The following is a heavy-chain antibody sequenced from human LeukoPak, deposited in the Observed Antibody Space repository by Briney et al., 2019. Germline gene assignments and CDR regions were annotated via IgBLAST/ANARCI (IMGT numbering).Heavy chain of an antibody. D-gene: IGHD2-2*01. CDR1: GFTFSSYA. Sequence: PGGSLRLSCAASGFTFSSYAMSWVRQAPGKGLEWVSSISSSSDFIYYADSVKGRFTISRDNAKNSLFLQMNSLRAEDTAVFYCARVQGYCSSSTCFFHAFDIWGQGTMVTVSS. CDR2: ISSSSDFI. V-gene: IGHV3-21*01. CDR3: ARVQGYCSSSTCFFHAFDI. J-gene: IGHJ3*02.